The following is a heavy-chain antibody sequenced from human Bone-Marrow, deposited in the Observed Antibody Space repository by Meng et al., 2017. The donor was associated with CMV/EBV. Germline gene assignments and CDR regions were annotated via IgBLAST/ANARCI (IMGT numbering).Heavy chain of an antibody. CDR1: GFTFSSYS. J-gene: IGHJ4*02. V-gene: IGHV3-23*01. Sequence: GGSLRLSCAASGFTFSSYSMNWVRQAPGKGLEWVSAISGSGGSTYYADSVKGRFTISRDNSKNTLYLQMNSLRVEDTAVYYCARGESGSWGLLKNWGQGTLVTVSS. CDR2: ISGSGGST. D-gene: IGHD3-16*01. CDR3: ARGESGSWGLLKN.